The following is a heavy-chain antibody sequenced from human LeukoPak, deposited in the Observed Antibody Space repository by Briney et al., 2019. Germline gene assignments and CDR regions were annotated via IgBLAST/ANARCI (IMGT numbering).Heavy chain of an antibody. V-gene: IGHV3-48*04. CDR3: ARDRDSGYESFED. CDR1: GFTFSSYS. D-gene: IGHD5-12*01. J-gene: IGHJ4*02. CDR2: ISSSSSTI. Sequence: PGGSLRLSCAASGFTFSSYSMNWVRQAPGKGLEWVSYISSSSSTIYYADSVKGRFTISRDNAKNSLYLQMNSLRAEDTAVYYCARDRDSGYESFEDWGQGTLVTVSS.